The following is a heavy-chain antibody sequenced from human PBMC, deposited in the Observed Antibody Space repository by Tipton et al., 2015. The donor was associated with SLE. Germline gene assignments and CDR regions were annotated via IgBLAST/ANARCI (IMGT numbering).Heavy chain of an antibody. CDR2: IYSGGST. CDR3: ARDRGSGWFDFDY. J-gene: IGHJ4*02. Sequence: SLRLSCAASGFTVSSNYMSWVRQAPGKGLEWVSVIYSGGSTYYADSVKGRFTISRDNSKNTLYLQMNSLRAEDTAVYYCARDRGSGWFDFDYWGQGTLVTDSS. CDR1: GFTVSSNY. D-gene: IGHD6-19*01. V-gene: IGHV3-53*05.